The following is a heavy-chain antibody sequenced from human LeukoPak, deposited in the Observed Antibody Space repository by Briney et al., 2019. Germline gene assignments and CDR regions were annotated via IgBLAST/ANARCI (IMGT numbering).Heavy chain of an antibody. V-gene: IGHV3-11*04. CDR3: ARDTYYYDSSGYYPPPDAFDI. Sequence: GGSLRLSCAASGFTFSDYYMSWIRQAPGKGLEWVSYISSSGSTIYYADSVKGRFTISRDNAKNSLYLQMNSLRAEDTAVYYCARDTYYYDSSGYYPPPDAFDIWGQGTMVTVSS. J-gene: IGHJ3*02. D-gene: IGHD3-22*01. CDR2: ISSSGSTI. CDR1: GFTFSDYY.